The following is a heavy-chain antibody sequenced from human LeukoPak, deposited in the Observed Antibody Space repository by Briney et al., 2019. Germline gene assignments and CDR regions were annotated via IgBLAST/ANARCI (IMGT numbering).Heavy chain of an antibody. CDR2: IIPIFGSA. D-gene: IGHD2-8*01. J-gene: IGHJ5*02. CDR3: ARTWGVLDWFDP. CDR1: GGTFSSYA. V-gene: IGHV1-69*01. Sequence: SVKVSCKASGGTFSSYAISWVRQAPGQGLEWMGGIIPIFGSANYAQKFQGRVTITADESTSTAYMELSSLRSEDTAVYYCARTWGVLDWFDPWGQGTLVTVSS.